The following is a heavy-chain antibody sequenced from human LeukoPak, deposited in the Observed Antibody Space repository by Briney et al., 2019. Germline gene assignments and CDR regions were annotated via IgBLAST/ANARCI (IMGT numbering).Heavy chain of an antibody. D-gene: IGHD2-2*01. V-gene: IGHV3-11*06. J-gene: IGHJ4*02. Sequence: GGPLRLSCAASGFTFSDYYMSWIRQAPGKGLEWVSYISSSSSYTNYADSVKGRFTISRDNAKNSLYLQMNSLRAEDTAVYYCARARWASSTSCFDYWGQGTLVTVSS. CDR3: ARARWASSTSCFDY. CDR1: GFTFSDYY. CDR2: ISSSSSYT.